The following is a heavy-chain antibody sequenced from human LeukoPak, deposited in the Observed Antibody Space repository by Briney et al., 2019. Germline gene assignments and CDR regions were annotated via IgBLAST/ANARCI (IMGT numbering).Heavy chain of an antibody. CDR3: ARDRYYDSSGYYGAFDI. CDR2: IYSGGST. D-gene: IGHD3-22*01. J-gene: IGHJ3*02. V-gene: IGHV3-53*01. Sequence: GGSLRLSCAASGFTVSSNYMSWVRQAPGRGLEWVSVIYSGGSTYYADSVKGRFTISRDNSKNTLYLQMNSLRAEDTAVYYCARDRYYDSSGYYGAFDIWGQGTMVTVSS. CDR1: GFTVSSNY.